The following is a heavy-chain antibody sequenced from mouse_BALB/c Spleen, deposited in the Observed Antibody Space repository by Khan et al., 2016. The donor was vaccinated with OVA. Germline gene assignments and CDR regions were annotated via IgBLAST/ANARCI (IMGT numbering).Heavy chain of an antibody. D-gene: IGHD1-1*01. J-gene: IGHJ2*01. V-gene: IGHV1-7*01. CDR3: ARRGLRWDFDY. CDR1: GYTFINYW. CDR2: INPSTGYT. Sequence: VQLKRSGAELAKPGASVKMSCKASGYTFINYWILWVKQRPGQGLEWIGYINPSTGYTEYNQNFKDKATLTADKSSSTAYMQLSSLTSEDSAVYYCARRGLRWDFDYWGQGTTLTVSS.